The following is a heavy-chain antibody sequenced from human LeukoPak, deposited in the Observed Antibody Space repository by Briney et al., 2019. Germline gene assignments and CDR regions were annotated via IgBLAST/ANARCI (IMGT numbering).Heavy chain of an antibody. CDR1: GFTVSSSY. CDR2: IYSGGST. V-gene: IGHV3-53*01. Sequence: GGSLRLSCAASGFTVSSSYMSWVRQAPGKGLEWVAIIYSGGSTYSAGSVKGRFTISRDNSKNTVSLQMNSLRAEDTAVYYCARDSSAYYGFDMWGQGTMVTVSS. J-gene: IGHJ3*02. D-gene: IGHD3-22*01. CDR3: ARDSSAYYGFDM.